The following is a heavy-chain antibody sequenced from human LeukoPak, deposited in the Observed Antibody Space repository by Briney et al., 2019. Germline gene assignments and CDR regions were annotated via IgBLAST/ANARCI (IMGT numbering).Heavy chain of an antibody. CDR1: GGSISSSSYY. CDR3: ARLAMVPADRYFDY. D-gene: IGHD2-2*01. CDR2: IYYSGST. V-gene: IGHV4-39*01. J-gene: IGHJ4*02. Sequence: SETLSLTCTVSGGSISSSSYYWGWIRQPPGKGLEWIGSIYYSGSTYYNPSLKSRVTISVDTSKNQFSLKLSSVTAADTAVYCCARLAMVPADRYFDYWGQGTLVTVSS.